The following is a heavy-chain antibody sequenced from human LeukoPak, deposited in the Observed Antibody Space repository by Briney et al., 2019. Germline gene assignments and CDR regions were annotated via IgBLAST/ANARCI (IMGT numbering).Heavy chain of an antibody. J-gene: IGHJ2*01. Sequence: PGGSLRLSCAASGFTFSSYGMHWVRQAPGKGLEWVAFIRYDGSNKYYADSVKGRFTISRDNTKNSLYLQINSLRAEDTAVYYCAGGARGYNWYFDLWGRGTLVTVSS. CDR2: IRYDGSNK. D-gene: IGHD3-16*01. V-gene: IGHV3-30*02. CDR1: GFTFSSYG. CDR3: AGGARGYNWYFDL.